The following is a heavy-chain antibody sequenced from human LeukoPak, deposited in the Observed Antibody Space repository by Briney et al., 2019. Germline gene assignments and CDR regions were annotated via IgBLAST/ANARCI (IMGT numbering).Heavy chain of an antibody. V-gene: IGHV4-34*01. CDR1: GGSFSGYY. CDR2: INHSGST. D-gene: IGHD6-13*01. Sequence: PSETLSLTCAVYGGSFSGYYWSWIRQPPGKGLEWIGEINHSGSTYYNPSLKSRVTISVDTSKNQFSLKLSSVTAADTAVYYCARPGGAAGTHWFDPWGQGTLVTVSS. CDR3: ARPGGAAGTHWFDP. J-gene: IGHJ5*02.